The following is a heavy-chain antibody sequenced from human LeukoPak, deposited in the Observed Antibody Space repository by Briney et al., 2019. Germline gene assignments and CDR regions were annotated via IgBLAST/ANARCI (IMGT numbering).Heavy chain of an antibody. J-gene: IGHJ6*04. CDR1: GYTFTGYY. CDR3: ASRFDYGDKLAVDV. Sequence: GASVKVSCKASGYTFTGYYMHWVRQAPGQGLEWMGWINPNSGGTNYAQKFQGRVTMTRDTSISTAYMELSRLRSDDTAVYYCASRFDYGDKLAVDVWGKGTTVTVSS. V-gene: IGHV1-2*02. D-gene: IGHD4-17*01. CDR2: INPNSGGT.